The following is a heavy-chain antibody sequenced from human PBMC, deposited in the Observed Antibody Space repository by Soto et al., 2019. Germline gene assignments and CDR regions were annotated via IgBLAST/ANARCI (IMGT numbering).Heavy chain of an antibody. CDR3: AKGLGYCSGGSCSWGYYGMDV. D-gene: IGHD2-15*01. V-gene: IGHV3-23*01. Sequence: EVQLLESGGGLVQPRGSLRLSCAASGFTFSSYAMSWVRQAPGKGLEWVSAISGSGGSTYYADSVKGRFTISRDNSKNTLYLQMNSLRAEDTAVYYCAKGLGYCSGGSCSWGYYGMDVWGQGTTVTVSS. J-gene: IGHJ6*02. CDR1: GFTFSSYA. CDR2: ISGSGGST.